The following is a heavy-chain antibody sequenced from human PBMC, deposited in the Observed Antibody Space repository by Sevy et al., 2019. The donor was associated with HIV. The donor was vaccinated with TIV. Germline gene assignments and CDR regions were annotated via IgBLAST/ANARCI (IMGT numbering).Heavy chain of an antibody. J-gene: IGHJ4*02. CDR2: IYYSGTT. CDR3: ARFEYGDYVSHFEY. Sequence: SETLSLTCTVSGGSINSDSSYWGWIRQPPGKGLEWIGNIYYSGTTYYNPSLKSRVTISVDTSKNQFSLKLSSVTAADTAVYYCARFEYGDYVSHFEYWGQGTLVTVSS. CDR1: GGSINSDSSY. V-gene: IGHV4-39*01. D-gene: IGHD2-21*02.